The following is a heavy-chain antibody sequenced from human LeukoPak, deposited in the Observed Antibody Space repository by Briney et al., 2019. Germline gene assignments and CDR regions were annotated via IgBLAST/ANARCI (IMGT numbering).Heavy chain of an antibody. J-gene: IGHJ3*02. V-gene: IGHV4-39*07. Sequence: PSETLSLTCTVSGGSISSSSYYWGWIRQPPGKGLEWIGTIYYSGSTNYNPSLKSRVTISVDTSKNQFSLKLSSVTAADTAVYYCARADEVGARPWAFDIWGQGTMVTVSS. CDR2: IYYSGST. CDR1: GGSISSSSYY. D-gene: IGHD1-26*01. CDR3: ARADEVGARPWAFDI.